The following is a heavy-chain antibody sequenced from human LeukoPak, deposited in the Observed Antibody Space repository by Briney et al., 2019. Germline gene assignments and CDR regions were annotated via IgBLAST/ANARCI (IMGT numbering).Heavy chain of an antibody. V-gene: IGHV4-59*01. CDR1: GGSISSYY. D-gene: IGHD5-24*01. J-gene: IGHJ4*02. CDR2: IYYSGST. CDR3: AGVNGDGYTPYYFDY. Sequence: SETLSLTCTVSGGSISSYYWSWIRQPPGKGLEWIGYIYYSGSTNYNPSLKSRVTISVDTSKNQFSLKLSSVTAADTAVYYCAGVNGDGYTPYYFDYWGQGTLVTVSS.